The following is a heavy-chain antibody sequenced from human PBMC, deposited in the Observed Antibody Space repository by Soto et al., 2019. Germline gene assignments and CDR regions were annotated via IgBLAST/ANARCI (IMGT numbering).Heavy chain of an antibody. Sequence: SETLSLTCTVSGGSVSSGSYYWSWIRQPPGKGLEWIGYIYYSGSTNYNPSLKSRVTISVDTSKNQFSLKLSSVTAADTAVYYCARDRYGYSYGKFDYWGQGTLVTVSS. CDR1: GGSVSSGSYY. D-gene: IGHD5-18*01. CDR2: IYYSGST. CDR3: ARDRYGYSYGKFDY. V-gene: IGHV4-61*01. J-gene: IGHJ4*02.